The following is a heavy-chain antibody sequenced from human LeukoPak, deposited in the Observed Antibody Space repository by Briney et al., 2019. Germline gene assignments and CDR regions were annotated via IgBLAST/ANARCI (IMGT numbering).Heavy chain of an antibody. Sequence: SETLFLTRTVSGGTISSYYWSWIRQPARKGLEWIGRIYTSGSTNYNPSLKSRVTMSVDTSKNQFSLKLSSVTAADTAVYYCAREGPRQPFDYWGQGTLVTVSS. CDR2: IYTSGST. CDR3: AREGPRQPFDY. CDR1: GGTISSYY. J-gene: IGHJ4*02. V-gene: IGHV4-4*07.